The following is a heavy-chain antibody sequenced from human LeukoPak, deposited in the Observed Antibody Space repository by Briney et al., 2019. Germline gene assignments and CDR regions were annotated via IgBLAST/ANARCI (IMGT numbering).Heavy chain of an antibody. CDR3: ARDYYGSYAIDY. Sequence: PGGSLRLSCVASGFTFSSYSMNWVRQAPGKGLEWVSSISGSSNYIYYADSVKGRFTLSRDSATNSLYLQMNSLRAEDTAVYYCARDYYGSYAIDYWGQGTLVTVSS. D-gene: IGHD1-26*01. V-gene: IGHV3-21*01. J-gene: IGHJ4*02. CDR1: GFTFSSYS. CDR2: ISGSSNYI.